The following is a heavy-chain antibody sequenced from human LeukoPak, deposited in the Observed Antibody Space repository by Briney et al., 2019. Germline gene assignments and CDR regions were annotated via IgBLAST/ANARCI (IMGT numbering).Heavy chain of an antibody. J-gene: IGHJ4*02. V-gene: IGHV4-39*06. CDR1: GGSISSSSYY. CDR3: ASQVRYYYDSSGYYGDYYFDY. Sequence: ASETLSLTCTVSGGSISSSSYYWGWIRQPPGKGLKWIGSIYHSGSTYYNPSLKSRVTISVDTSKNQFPLKLSSVTAADTAVYYCASQVRYYYDSSGYYGDYYFDYWGQGTLVTVSS. CDR2: IYHSGST. D-gene: IGHD3-22*01.